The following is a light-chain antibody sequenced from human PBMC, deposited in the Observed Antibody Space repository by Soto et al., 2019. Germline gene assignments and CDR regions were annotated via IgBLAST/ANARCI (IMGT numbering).Light chain of an antibody. CDR3: MQALQTPPYT. CDR2: LGS. V-gene: IGKV2-28*01. CDR1: QSLLHSNGYNY. J-gene: IGKJ2*01. Sequence: DIVMTQSPLSLPVTPGEPASISCRSSQSLLHSNGYNYLDWYLQKPGQSPQLLIYLGSNRASGVPDRFSGSGSGTDFTHKISRVEDEDVGVYYCMQALQTPPYTFGQGTKLEIK.